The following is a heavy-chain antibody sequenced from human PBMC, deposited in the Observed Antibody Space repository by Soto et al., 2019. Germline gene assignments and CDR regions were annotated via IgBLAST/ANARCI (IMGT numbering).Heavy chain of an antibody. J-gene: IGHJ4*02. Sequence: SETLSLTCKVSGDSISSSEWWSWVRQPPGKGLEWIAEIHHSGPTNYNPSLQSRVTITVDKSKNQISLRLSTVTAADTAVYYCARGGITAVRNYYFDHWGQGTLVTVSS. V-gene: IGHV4-4*02. D-gene: IGHD1-20*01. CDR3: ARGGITAVRNYYFDH. CDR1: GDSISSSEW. CDR2: IHHSGPT.